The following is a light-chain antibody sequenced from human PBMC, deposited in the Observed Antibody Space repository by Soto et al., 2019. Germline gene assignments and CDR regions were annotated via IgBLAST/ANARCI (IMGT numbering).Light chain of an antibody. CDR2: SNN. CDR3: AEWDNGLIGFV. J-gene: IGLJ1*01. CDR1: SSNIGSST. V-gene: IGLV1-44*01. Sequence: QSALTQPPSASGTPGQRVTISCSGSSSNIGSSTVNWYQQLPGTAPKLLIYSNNQRPSGVPDRFSGSKSGTSASLAISGLRSGSEVDFYCAEWDNGLIGFVIGIGPRVPVL.